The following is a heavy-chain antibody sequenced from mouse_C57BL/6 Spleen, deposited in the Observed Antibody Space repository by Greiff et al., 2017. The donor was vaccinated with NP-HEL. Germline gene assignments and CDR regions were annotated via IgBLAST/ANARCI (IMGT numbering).Heavy chain of an antibody. J-gene: IGHJ2*01. D-gene: IGHD4-1*01. CDR3: ARHGANWDENYYFDY. CDR2: ISSGGSYT. CDR1: GFTFSSYG. V-gene: IGHV5-6*01. Sequence: EVQGVESGGDLVKPGGSLKLSCAASGFTFSSYGMSWVRQTPDKRLEWVATISSGGSYTYYPDSVKGRFTISRDNAKNTLYLQMSSLKSEDTAMYYCARHGANWDENYYFDYWGQGTTLTVSS.